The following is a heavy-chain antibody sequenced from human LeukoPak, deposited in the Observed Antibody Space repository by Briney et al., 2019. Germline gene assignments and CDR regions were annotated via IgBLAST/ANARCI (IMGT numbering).Heavy chain of an antibody. V-gene: IGHV3-21*01. CDR2: ISGSSSSI. D-gene: IGHD1-26*01. CDR3: ARDFSGSYIYDY. Sequence: PGGSLRLSCAASEFTFSSYRMNWVRQAPGKGLEWVSSISGSSSSIHYADSVKGRFTISRDNAKNSLYLQMNSLRAEDTAVYYCARDFSGSYIYDYWGQGTLVTVSS. CDR1: EFTFSSYR. J-gene: IGHJ4*02.